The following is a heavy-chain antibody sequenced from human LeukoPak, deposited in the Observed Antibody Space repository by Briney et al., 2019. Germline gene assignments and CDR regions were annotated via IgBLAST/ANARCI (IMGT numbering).Heavy chain of an antibody. V-gene: IGHV3-20*04. D-gene: IGHD3-9*01. CDR1: GFTFDDYG. Sequence: GGSLRLSCAASGFTFDDYGMSWVRQAPGKGLEWVSGINWNGGSTGYADSVKGRFTISRDNAKNSLYLQMNSLRAEDTALYYCARDSDILTGYSLGYFDYWGQGTLVTVSS. CDR3: ARDSDILTGYSLGYFDY. CDR2: INWNGGST. J-gene: IGHJ4*02.